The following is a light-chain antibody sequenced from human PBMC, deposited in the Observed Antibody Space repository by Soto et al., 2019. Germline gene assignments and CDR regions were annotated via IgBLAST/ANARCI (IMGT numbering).Light chain of an antibody. V-gene: IGKV3-15*01. CDR1: QSFSSN. Sequence: EIVMTQPPATLSVSPGERVTLSCRASQSFSSNLAWYQHKPGQAPRLLIYGASTTATDVPPRFSGSGSGTEFTLTISNLQSEDFAVYYCQQYSSSPPITFGHGTRLEIK. CDR3: QQYSSSPPIT. J-gene: IGKJ5*01. CDR2: GAS.